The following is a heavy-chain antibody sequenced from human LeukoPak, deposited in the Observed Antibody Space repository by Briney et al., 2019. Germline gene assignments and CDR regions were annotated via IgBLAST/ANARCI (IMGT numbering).Heavy chain of an antibody. Sequence: GGSLRLSCAASGFTFSSYGMSWVRQAPGKGLEWVAFIRYDGSNKYYADSVKGRFTISRDNSKNTLYLQMNSLRAEDTAVYYCAKDRRWELPFDYWGQGTLVTVSS. CDR1: GFTFSSYG. CDR3: AKDRRWELPFDY. D-gene: IGHD1-26*01. J-gene: IGHJ4*02. CDR2: IRYDGSNK. V-gene: IGHV3-30*02.